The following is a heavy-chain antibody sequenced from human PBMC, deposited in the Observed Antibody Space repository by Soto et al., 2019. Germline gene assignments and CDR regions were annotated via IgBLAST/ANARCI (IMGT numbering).Heavy chain of an antibody. CDR1: GGSIISDGYS. CDR2: IYEGGNT. CDR3: VRRSPEEALDI. J-gene: IGHJ3*02. Sequence: QLQLQESGSGLVKPSQTLSLTCAVSGGSIISDGYSWSWIRQPPGKGLKWIGHIYEGGNTYYTPSLESRVAISTDKSNNQFTLRLSSVTAADTAGYYCVRRSPEEALDIGGQGTMVTVSP. V-gene: IGHV4-30-2*01.